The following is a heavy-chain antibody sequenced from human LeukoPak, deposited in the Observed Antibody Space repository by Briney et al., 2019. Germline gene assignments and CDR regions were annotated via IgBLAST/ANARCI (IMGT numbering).Heavy chain of an antibody. V-gene: IGHV1-69*01. CDR3: ARDLDDAFDI. J-gene: IGHJ3*02. Sequence: SVKLSCKASGGTFSSYAISWVRQAPGQGLEWMGGIIPIFGTANYAQKFQGRVTITADESTRTAYMELSSLRSEDTAVYYCARDLDDAFDIWGQGTMVTVSS. CDR2: IIPIFGTA. CDR1: GGTFSSYA.